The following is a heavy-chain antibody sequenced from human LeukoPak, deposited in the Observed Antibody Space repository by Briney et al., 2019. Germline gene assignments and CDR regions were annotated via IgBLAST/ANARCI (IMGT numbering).Heavy chain of an antibody. J-gene: IGHJ6*03. Sequence: PSETLSLTCTVSGGSISGSSYYWGWIRQPPGKGLEWIGSIYYSGSTYYNPSLKSRVTISVDTSKNQFSLKLSSVTAADTAVYYCGVVTLYYYYMDVWGKGTTVTVSS. CDR1: GGSISGSSYY. CDR2: IYYSGST. V-gene: IGHV4-39*01. D-gene: IGHD3-3*01. CDR3: GVVTLYYYYMDV.